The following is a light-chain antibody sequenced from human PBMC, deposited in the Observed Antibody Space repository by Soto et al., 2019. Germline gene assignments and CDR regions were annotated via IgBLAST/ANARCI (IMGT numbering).Light chain of an antibody. CDR3: KEYYIIRT. Sequence: DIVMTQSPDSLAVSLGERATINCKSSQSIFYNSNNRSYLALHQQKPGQPPKLLIYWASIRESGVPDRFRGRGSETDFNHTISSLKAEDVALYYCKEYYIIRTFGKRTKVEIK. CDR1: QSIFYNSNNRSY. V-gene: IGKV4-1*01. CDR2: WAS. J-gene: IGKJ1*01.